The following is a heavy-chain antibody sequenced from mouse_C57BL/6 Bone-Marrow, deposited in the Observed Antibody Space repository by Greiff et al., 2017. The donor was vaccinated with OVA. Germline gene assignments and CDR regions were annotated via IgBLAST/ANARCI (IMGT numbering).Heavy chain of an antibody. CDR3: ARRDYADFYAMDY. V-gene: IGHV2-2*01. J-gene: IGHJ4*01. CDR2: IWSGGST. D-gene: IGHD2-4*01. CDR1: GFSLTSYG. Sequence: QVQLKESGPGLVQPSQRLSITCTVSGFSLTSYGVHWVRQSPGKGLEWLGVIWSGGSTDYNAAFISRLSISKDNSKSQVFFKMNSLQADDTAIYYCARRDYADFYAMDYWGQGTSVTVSS.